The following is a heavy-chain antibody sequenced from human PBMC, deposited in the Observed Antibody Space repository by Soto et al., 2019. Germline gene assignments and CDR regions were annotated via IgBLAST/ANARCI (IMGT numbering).Heavy chain of an antibody. CDR1: GGSLSDYF. D-gene: IGHD2-21*01. CDR2: INHLGSI. V-gene: IGHV4-34*01. Sequence: TSETLSLTCVVSGGSLSDYFWSWIRQPPGMALEWIGEINHLGSINYNPSLKSRVTMSVDTSKNQFSLTLNSVTAADTATYYCARGGISRWAYFYYMDVWDRGTTVTVSS. CDR3: ARGGISRWAYFYYMDV. J-gene: IGHJ6*03.